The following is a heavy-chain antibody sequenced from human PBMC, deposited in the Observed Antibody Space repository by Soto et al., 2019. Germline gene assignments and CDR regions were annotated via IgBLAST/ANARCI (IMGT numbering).Heavy chain of an antibody. V-gene: IGHV1-46*01. CDR2: INPSGGST. Sequence: QVQLVQSGAEVKKPGASVKVSCKASGYTFTSYYMHWVRQAPGQGLEWMGIINPSGGSTSYAQKFQGRVTMTRDTSTSTVYIELSSLRSEDTAVSYCARETRSSYYDFWSGYSSHWFDPWGQGTLVTVSS. D-gene: IGHD3-3*01. CDR1: GYTFTSYY. CDR3: ARETRSSYYDFWSGYSSHWFDP. J-gene: IGHJ5*02.